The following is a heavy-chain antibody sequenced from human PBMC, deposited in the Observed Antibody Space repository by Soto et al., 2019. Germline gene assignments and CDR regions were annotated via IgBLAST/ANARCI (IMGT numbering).Heavy chain of an antibody. D-gene: IGHD5-18*01. J-gene: IGHJ4*02. V-gene: IGHV3-23*01. CDR3: AKGSGYSYEKFYFDS. Sequence: PGGSLRLSCAASGFTFSDYAMNWVRQAPGKGLEWVSTVSGGGATTYYADSVKGRFTISRDNFKSTLYLQMNSLRAEDTAIYYCAKGSGYSYEKFYFDSWGQGT. CDR1: GFTFSDYA. CDR2: VSGGGATT.